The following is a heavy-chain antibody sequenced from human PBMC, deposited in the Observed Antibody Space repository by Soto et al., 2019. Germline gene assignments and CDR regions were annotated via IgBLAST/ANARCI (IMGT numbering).Heavy chain of an antibody. D-gene: IGHD3-22*01. CDR2: IIPIFGTT. J-gene: IGHJ5*02. V-gene: IGHV1-69*06. Sequence: QVQLVQSGAEVKKPGSSVKVSCRASGDTFGNFAMTWVRQAPGQGLEWMGGIIPIFGTTNYAQRFQGRVTFTADNVTRTAYIEFDSLISADTAVYYCATEIRQYDSSGQSGFDPWGQGTRVTVSS. CDR3: ATEIRQYDSSGQSGFDP. CDR1: GDTFGNFA.